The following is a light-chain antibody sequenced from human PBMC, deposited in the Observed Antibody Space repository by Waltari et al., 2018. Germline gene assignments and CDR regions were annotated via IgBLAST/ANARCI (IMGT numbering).Light chain of an antibody. J-gene: IGLJ2*01. Sequence: SALTQPASVSGTLGQQITISCTVANSDVGTYNLVSWYQQHPGKAPKLMIYEGSKRPSGVSNRFSGSQSGNTASLTISGLQAEDDGDYYCCSYAGSSTYVLFGGGTKLTVL. CDR2: EGS. CDR3: CSYAGSSTYVL. V-gene: IGLV2-23*01. CDR1: NSDVGTYNL.